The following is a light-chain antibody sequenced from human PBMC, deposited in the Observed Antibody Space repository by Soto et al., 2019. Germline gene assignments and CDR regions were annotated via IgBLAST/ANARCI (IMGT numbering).Light chain of an antibody. V-gene: IGKV1-6*01. CDR1: QGIRND. CDR2: AAS. Sequence: IQMTQSSSSLSASLGDRVTITCRASQGIRNDLGWYQQKPGKAPKLLIYAASSLETGVPSRFSGSGYGTDFTLTISSLQPEDFATYYCLQDYIYTPTFGQGTKVDIK. J-gene: IGKJ2*01. CDR3: LQDYIYTPT.